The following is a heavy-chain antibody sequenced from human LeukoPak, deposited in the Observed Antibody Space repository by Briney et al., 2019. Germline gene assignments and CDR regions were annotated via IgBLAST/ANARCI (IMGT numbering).Heavy chain of an antibody. CDR3: ARKGIAAGVLYHGMDV. V-gene: IGHV3-48*04. Sequence: GGSLRLSCAASGFTFSTHDLNWVRQAPGKGLEWVSFISSRSSTIYYADSVKGRFTISRDNAKNSLYLQMNSLRAEDTAVYYCARKGIAAGVLYHGMDVWGQGTTVTVSS. CDR2: ISSRSSTI. CDR1: GFTFSTHD. J-gene: IGHJ6*02. D-gene: IGHD6-13*01.